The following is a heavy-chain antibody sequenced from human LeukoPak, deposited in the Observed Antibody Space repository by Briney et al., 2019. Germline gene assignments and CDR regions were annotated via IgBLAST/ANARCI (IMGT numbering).Heavy chain of an antibody. CDR2: ISGSGGST. V-gene: IGHV3-23*01. Sequence: GGSLRLSCAASGFTFSSYAMSWVRQAPGKGLEWGSAISGSGGSTYYADSVKGRFTISRDNSKNTLYVQMHSLRVEDTAVYYCAKDRYSIWYLTLDYWGQGTLVTVSS. D-gene: IGHD6-13*01. J-gene: IGHJ4*02. CDR1: GFTFSSYA. CDR3: AKDRYSIWYLTLDY.